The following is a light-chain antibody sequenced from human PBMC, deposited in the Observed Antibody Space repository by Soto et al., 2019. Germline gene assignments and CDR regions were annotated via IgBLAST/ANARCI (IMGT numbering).Light chain of an antibody. CDR2: EDN. CDR3: QSYDSDNVV. Sequence: FMLTQPHSVSESPGKTVTISCTRSRGSIASNDVQWYQQPPGSAPTTVIYEDNQRPSGVPDQFSGSIDSSSNSASLTISGLKTEDEADYYCQSYDSDNVVFGGGTKVTVL. J-gene: IGLJ2*01. CDR1: RGSIASND. V-gene: IGLV6-57*04.